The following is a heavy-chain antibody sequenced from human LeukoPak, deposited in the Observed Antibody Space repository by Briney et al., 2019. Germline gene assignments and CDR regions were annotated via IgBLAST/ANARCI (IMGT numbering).Heavy chain of an antibody. Sequence: SETLSLTCTVSGGSISSGGYYWSWIRQPPGKGLEWIGYIYHSGSTYYNPSLKSRVTISVDRSKNQFSLKLSSVTAADTAVYYCARDRIGGALANWGQGPLVTVSS. J-gene: IGHJ4*02. D-gene: IGHD1-26*01. CDR2: IYHSGST. V-gene: IGHV4-30-2*01. CDR1: GGSISSGGYY. CDR3: ARDRIGGALAN.